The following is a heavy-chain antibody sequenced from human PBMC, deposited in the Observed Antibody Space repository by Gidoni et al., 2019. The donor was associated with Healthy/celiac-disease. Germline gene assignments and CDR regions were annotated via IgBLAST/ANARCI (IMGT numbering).Heavy chain of an antibody. J-gene: IGHJ5*02. Sequence: HVQLQESGPGLVKHSETLSPTCTVPGSSISSGYYWGWLRQPPGKGLEWIGSIYHSGSTYYNPSLKSRVTISVDTSKNQFSLKLSSVTAADTAVYYRARDPSITMVRGVIIKGKNWFDPWGQGTLVTVSS. CDR3: ARDPSITMVRGVIIKGKNWFDP. D-gene: IGHD3-10*01. V-gene: IGHV4-38-2*02. CDR2: IYHSGST. CDR1: GSSISSGYY.